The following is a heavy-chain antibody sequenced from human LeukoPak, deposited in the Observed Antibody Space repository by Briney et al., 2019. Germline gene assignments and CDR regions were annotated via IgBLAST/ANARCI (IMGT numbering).Heavy chain of an antibody. J-gene: IGHJ4*02. V-gene: IGHV4-39*07. CDR3: ATCSSTSCYFGY. Sequence: SETLSLTCTVSGGSISSSSYYWGWIRQPPGKGLEWIGNIYYSGSTYYNPSLKSRVTISVDTSKNQFSLKLSSVTAADTAVYYCATCSSTSCYFGYWGQGTLVTVSS. CDR1: GGSISSSSYY. CDR2: IYYSGST. D-gene: IGHD2-2*01.